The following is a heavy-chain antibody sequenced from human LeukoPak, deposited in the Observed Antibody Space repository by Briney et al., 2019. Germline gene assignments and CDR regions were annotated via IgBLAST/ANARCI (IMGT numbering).Heavy chain of an antibody. CDR3: ARVGRYYDSSGPYDAFDV. D-gene: IGHD3-22*01. J-gene: IGHJ3*01. CDR2: INHSGST. CDR1: GGSFRGYY. Sequence: SETLSLTCAVCGGSFRGYYWSGIRQPPGKGLEGMGEINHSGSTNYNPSLNSRVTISVDTSKNQFSLKLRSVTAADTAVYYCARVGRYYDSSGPYDAFDVWGQGTMVTVSS. V-gene: IGHV4-34*01.